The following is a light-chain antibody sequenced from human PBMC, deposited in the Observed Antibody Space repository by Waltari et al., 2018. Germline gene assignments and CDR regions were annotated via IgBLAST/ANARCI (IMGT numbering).Light chain of an antibody. J-gene: IGKJ2*01. CDR3: QQSYNNPRT. CDR2: DAS. CDR1: QSVSSY. V-gene: IGKV1-39*01. Sequence: DIQVTQSPPYMSASVGARVTITCRASQSVSSYLNWYQQKPGIAPRLLIYDASTLQSGVPTRFSGSGSGTVFTLSISSLQPEDSATYYCQQSYNNPRTFGRGTKLEIK.